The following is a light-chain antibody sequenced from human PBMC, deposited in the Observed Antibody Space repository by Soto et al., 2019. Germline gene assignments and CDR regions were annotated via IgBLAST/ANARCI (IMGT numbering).Light chain of an antibody. CDR2: AAS. CDR1: QGISRY. J-gene: IGKJ3*01. V-gene: IGKV1-9*01. CDR3: QELNTYPVT. Sequence: IHLTQSPSSLSASVGDSVTITCRASQGISRYLSWYQQKPGRAPKLLSSAASTLQSGVPARFSGSGSGTDFTLSITSLQAVYYATYYCQELNTYPVTFG.